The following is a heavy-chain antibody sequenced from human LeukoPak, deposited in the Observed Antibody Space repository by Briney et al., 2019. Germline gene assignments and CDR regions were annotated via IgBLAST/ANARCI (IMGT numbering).Heavy chain of an antibody. J-gene: IGHJ4*02. CDR1: GFTISDYY. CDR3: ATGRTYYYDSSGYYYN. V-gene: IGHV3-11*01. D-gene: IGHD3-22*01. CDR2: ISSSGSTI. Sequence: GGSLRLSCAASGFTISDYYMSWIRQAPGKWLEWVSYISSSGSTIYYADSVKGRFTISRDNAKNSLYLQMNSLRAEDTAVYYCATGRTYYYDSSGYYYNWGQGTLVTVSS.